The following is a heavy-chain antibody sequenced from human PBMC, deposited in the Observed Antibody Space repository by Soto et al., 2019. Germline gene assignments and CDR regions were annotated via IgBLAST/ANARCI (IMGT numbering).Heavy chain of an antibody. D-gene: IGHD3-3*01. CDR1: RFTFSNAW. CDR3: TTDKRSSKSYYDFWSGYYTGGASYYYGMDV. CDR2: IKSKTAGGTT. V-gene: IGHV3-15*01. J-gene: IGHJ6*02. Sequence: PGGSLRLSCAASRFTFSNAWMSWVRQAPGKGLEWVGRIKSKTAGGTTDYAAPVKGRFTISRDDSKNTLYLQMNSLKTEDTAVYYCTTDKRSSKSYYDFWSGYYTGGASYYYGMDVWGQGTTVTVSS.